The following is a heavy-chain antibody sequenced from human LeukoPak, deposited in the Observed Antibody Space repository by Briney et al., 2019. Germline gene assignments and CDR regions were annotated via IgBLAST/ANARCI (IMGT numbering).Heavy chain of an antibody. Sequence: GTSVKVSCKASGFTFTSSAMQWVRQARGQRLEWIGWIVVGSGNTNYAQKFQERVTITRDMSTSTAYMELSSLRSEDTAVYYCAASCGGDCYSVLDAFDIWGQGTMVTVSS. CDR1: GFTFTSSA. V-gene: IGHV1-58*02. CDR3: AASCGGDCYSVLDAFDI. D-gene: IGHD2-21*02. CDR2: IVVGSGNT. J-gene: IGHJ3*02.